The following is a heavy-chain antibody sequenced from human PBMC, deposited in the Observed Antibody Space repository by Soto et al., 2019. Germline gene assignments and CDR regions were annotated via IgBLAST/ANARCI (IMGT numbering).Heavy chain of an antibody. CDR3: ARENWYSMDV. CDR1: GVTFRSYF. J-gene: IGHJ6*02. Sequence: EVQLVESGGGSVQPGGSLRLSCAASGVTFRSYFMAWVRQAPGKGLVLVSQVTGDGSTTNYADSVRGRFTISRDNAKNTLYLQMNSLRDEDTAIYYCARENWYSMDVWGQGTTVTVSS. V-gene: IGHV3-74*01. D-gene: IGHD1-20*01. CDR2: VTGDGSTT.